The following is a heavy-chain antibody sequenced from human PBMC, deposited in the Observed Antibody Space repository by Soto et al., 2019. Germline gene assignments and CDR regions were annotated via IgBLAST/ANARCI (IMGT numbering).Heavy chain of an antibody. D-gene: IGHD3-10*01. Sequence: GESLKISCKGSGYSFTSYWISWARQMPGKGLEWMGRIDPSDSYTNYSPSFQGHVTISADKSISTAYLQWSSLKASDTAMYYCALYYYGSGTIRYYYYGMDVWGQGTTVTVSS. CDR2: IDPSDSYT. V-gene: IGHV5-10-1*01. CDR3: ALYYYGSGTIRYYYYGMDV. CDR1: GYSFTSYW. J-gene: IGHJ6*02.